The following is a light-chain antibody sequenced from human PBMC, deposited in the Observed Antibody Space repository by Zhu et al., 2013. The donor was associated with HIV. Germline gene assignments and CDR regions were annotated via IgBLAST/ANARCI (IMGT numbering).Light chain of an antibody. CDR3: QHVNNNAA. CDR2: AAS. V-gene: IGKV1-9*01. J-gene: IGKJ3*01. CDR1: QDIDRY. Sequence: DIQLTQSPSFLSASVGDRVTITCRASQDIDRYLAWYQQKPGKAPNLLIYAASTRQSGVPSRFRASGSGTEFTLTISSLQPEDFASYYCQHVNNNAAFGPGTKV.